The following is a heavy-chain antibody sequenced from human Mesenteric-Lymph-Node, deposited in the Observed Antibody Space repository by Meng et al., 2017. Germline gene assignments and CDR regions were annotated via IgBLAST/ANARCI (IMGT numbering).Heavy chain of an antibody. CDR2: INHSGST. CDR3: AARRVGATRTWLY. V-gene: IGHV4-34*01. D-gene: IGHD1-26*01. J-gene: IGHJ4*02. CDR1: GGCFSGYS. Sequence: VHLRQWGAALLQPSETLSLTCAVIGGCFSGYSWRWIRQPPGKGLEWIGEINHSGSTNYNPSLKSRVTISVDTSKNQFSLKLSSVTAADTAVYYCAARRVGATRTWLYWGQGTLVTVSS.